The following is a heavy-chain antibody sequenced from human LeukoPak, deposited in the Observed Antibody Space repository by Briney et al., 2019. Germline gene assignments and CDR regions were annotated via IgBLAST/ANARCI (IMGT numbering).Heavy chain of an antibody. CDR3: ARGTRGDYVYHRGNFRRMVYYYYMDV. D-gene: IGHD4-17*01. J-gene: IGHJ6*03. CDR2: ISYSGST. CDR1: GGSISSGGYS. V-gene: IGHV4-30-4*07. Sequence: KSSETLSLTCTVSGGSISSGGYSWSWIRQPPGEGLEWIGYISYSGSTYYNPSLKSRVTMSLDTSKNQFSLKLSSVTAADTAVYYCARGTRGDYVYHRGNFRRMVYYYYMDVWGKGTTVTVSS.